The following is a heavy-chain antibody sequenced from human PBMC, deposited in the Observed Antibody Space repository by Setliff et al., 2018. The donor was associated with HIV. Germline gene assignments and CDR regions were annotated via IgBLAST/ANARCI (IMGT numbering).Heavy chain of an antibody. J-gene: IGHJ5*02. CDR1: GGSFSGYY. D-gene: IGHD6-13*01. V-gene: IGHV4-34*01. CDR3: VGGGYSSPNWFDP. CDR2: INHSGST. Sequence: SETLSLTCAVYGGSFSGYYWSWIRQPPGKGLEWIGEINHSGSTNYNPSLNSRAAILIDTSKNQFSLKLTSVTAADTAVYYCVGGGYSSPNWFDPWGQGTLVTVSS.